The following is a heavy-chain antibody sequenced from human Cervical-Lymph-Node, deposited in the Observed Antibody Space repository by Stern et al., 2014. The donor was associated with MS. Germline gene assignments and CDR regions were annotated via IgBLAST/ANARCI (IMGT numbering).Heavy chain of an antibody. CDR1: GGTFSSYA. V-gene: IGHV1-69*12. J-gene: IGHJ5*02. CDR2: VLPIFGTA. Sequence: QVQLVQSGAEVKKPGSSVKVSCKASGGTFSSYAISWVRQAPGQGLEWMGGVLPIFGTANYAQKFQGRVTITADESTSTAYMELSSLRSEDTAVYYCAREGGYDILTGPGGYWFDPWGQGTLVTVSS. D-gene: IGHD3-9*01. CDR3: AREGGYDILTGPGGYWFDP.